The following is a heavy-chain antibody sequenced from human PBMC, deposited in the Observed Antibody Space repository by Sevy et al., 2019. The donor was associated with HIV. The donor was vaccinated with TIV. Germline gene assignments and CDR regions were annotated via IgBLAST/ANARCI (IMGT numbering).Heavy chain of an antibody. CDR1: GFTFGTFG. Sequence: GGSLRLSCAASGFTFGTFGMHWVRQAPGKGLEWVAVISYDGSSKYYGDSVKGRFIISRDKSKNTLYLQMSSLRPEDTAMYYCAKDFTGYNGMDVWGQGTTVTVSS. CDR3: AKDFTGYNGMDV. CDR2: ISYDGSSK. D-gene: IGHD3-9*01. V-gene: IGHV3-30*18. J-gene: IGHJ6*02.